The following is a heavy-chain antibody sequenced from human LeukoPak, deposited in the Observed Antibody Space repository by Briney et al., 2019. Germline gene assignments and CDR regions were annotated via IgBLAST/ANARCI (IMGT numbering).Heavy chain of an antibody. CDR1: GFTFSSYW. CDR3: ARGRITFGGVIVFDY. V-gene: IGHV3-74*01. Sequence: PGGSLRPSCAASGFTFSSYWMHWVRQAPGKGLVWVSRINSDGSSTSYADSVKGRFTISRDNAKNTLYLQMNSLRAEDTAVYYCARGRITFGGVIVFDYWGQGTLVTVSS. D-gene: IGHD3-16*02. CDR2: INSDGSST. J-gene: IGHJ4*02.